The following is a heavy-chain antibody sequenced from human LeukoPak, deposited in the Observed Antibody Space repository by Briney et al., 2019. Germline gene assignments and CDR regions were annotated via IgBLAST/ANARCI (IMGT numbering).Heavy chain of an antibody. CDR3: ARDMGAPDYGSYSVDY. J-gene: IGHJ4*02. V-gene: IGHV4-61*01. Sequence: SETLSLTCTVSGGSVSSGSYYWSWIRQPPGRGLEWIAYIHYSGSAAYNPSLKSRVTISRDMSTNQFSLEMTSVTAADTAVYFCARDMGAPDYGSYSVDYWGQGTLVTVSS. D-gene: IGHD4-23*01. CDR2: IHYSGSA. CDR1: GGSVSSGSYY.